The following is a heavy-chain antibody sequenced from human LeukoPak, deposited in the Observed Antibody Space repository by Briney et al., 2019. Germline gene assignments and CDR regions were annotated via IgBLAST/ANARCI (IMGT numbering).Heavy chain of an antibody. D-gene: IGHD6-13*01. CDR2: IKSKTDGGTT. CDR3: TTEVGQQLVHGGYYFDY. Sequence: GGSLRLSCAASGFTFSNAWMSWVRQAPGKGLEWVGRIKSKTDGGTTDYAAPVKGRFTISRDDSKNTLYLQMNSLKTEDTAVYYCTTEVGQQLVHGGYYFDYWGQGTLVTVSS. CDR1: GFTFSNAW. J-gene: IGHJ4*02. V-gene: IGHV3-15*01.